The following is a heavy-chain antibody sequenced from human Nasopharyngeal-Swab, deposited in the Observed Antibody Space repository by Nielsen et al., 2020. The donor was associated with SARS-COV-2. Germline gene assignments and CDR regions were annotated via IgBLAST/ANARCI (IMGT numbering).Heavy chain of an antibody. Sequence: GESLKISCKGSGYSFTSYWISWVRQMPGKGLEWMGRIDPSDSYTNYSPSFQGHVIISADKSISTAYLQWSSLKASDTAMYYCARHWSGPGNWFDPWGQGTLVTVSS. CDR2: IDPSDSYT. D-gene: IGHD3-10*01. J-gene: IGHJ5*02. CDR1: GYSFTSYW. CDR3: ARHWSGPGNWFDP. V-gene: IGHV5-10-1*01.